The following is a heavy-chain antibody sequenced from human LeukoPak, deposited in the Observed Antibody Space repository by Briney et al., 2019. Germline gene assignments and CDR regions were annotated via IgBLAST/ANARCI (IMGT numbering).Heavy chain of an antibody. J-gene: IGHJ4*02. D-gene: IGHD6-19*01. CDR3: ARGFSSGWLDY. CDR1: GDAFSGNNAA. Sequence: SQTLSVTCAISGDAFSGNNAAWSCIRPSPSRGLEWLARTYYRSKSYNDNTESATRRISIKPDSSKKQFSLLLNSVTPEDTAVYYCARGFSSGWLDYWGRGTLVTVSS. CDR2: TYYRSKSYN. V-gene: IGHV6-1*01.